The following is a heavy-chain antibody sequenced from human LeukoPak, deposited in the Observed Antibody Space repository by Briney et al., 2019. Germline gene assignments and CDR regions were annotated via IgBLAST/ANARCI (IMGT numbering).Heavy chain of an antibody. J-gene: IGHJ4*02. Sequence: AGGSLRLSCAASGFTFSDHYMDWVRQAPGKGLEWVGRTRNKANSYSTEYAASVKGRFTISRDDSKNSLYLQMNSLKTEDTAVYYCARKGLVGGSYFDYWGQGTLVTVSS. CDR1: GFTFSDHY. D-gene: IGHD1-26*01. CDR2: TRNKANSYST. CDR3: ARKGLVGGSYFDY. V-gene: IGHV3-72*01.